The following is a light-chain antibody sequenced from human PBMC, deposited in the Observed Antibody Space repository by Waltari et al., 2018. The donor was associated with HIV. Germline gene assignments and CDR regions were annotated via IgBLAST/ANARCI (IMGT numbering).Light chain of an antibody. V-gene: IGLV2-14*01. CDR1: SSDVGGYNY. J-gene: IGLJ2*01. CDR3: SSYTSSSTLV. CDR2: EVS. Sequence: QSALTQPASVSGSPGQSITISCTGTSSDVGGYNYVSWYQHHPGKAPNLMIYEVSNRPSGGSNRFSGSKSGNTASLTISGLQAEDEADYYCSSYTSSSTLVFGGGTKLTVL.